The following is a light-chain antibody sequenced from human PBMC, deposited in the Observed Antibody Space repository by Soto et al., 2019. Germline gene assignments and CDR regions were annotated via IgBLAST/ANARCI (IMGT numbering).Light chain of an antibody. V-gene: IGKV3-20*01. J-gene: IGKJ4*01. CDR1: ESFAGTY. CDR3: QQYGASPLT. Sequence: EIVLTQSPGTLSLSPGERATLSCRASESFAGTYLAWYQQKPGQAPRLLIHGASSRATGIPDRFSGSNSGTDFTLTISRLEPEDSAVYYCQQYGASPLTFGGGTKVEIK. CDR2: GAS.